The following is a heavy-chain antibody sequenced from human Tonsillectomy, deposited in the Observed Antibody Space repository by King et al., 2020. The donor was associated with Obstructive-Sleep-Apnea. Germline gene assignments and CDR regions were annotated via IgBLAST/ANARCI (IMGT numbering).Heavy chain of an antibody. CDR3: PTDWGTSYYYEY. CDR2: LKRKTDGGTT. J-gene: IGHJ4*02. V-gene: IGHV3-15*01. CDR1: GFALSDVW. Sequence: VQLVESGGGLAKPGGSLRLSCAASGFALSDVWMSWVRQAPGKGLEWVARLKRKTDGGTTDHAAPGDGSFTISRDDSKNTLYLQRNSLKIEDTAVYYCPTDWGTSYYYEYWGLGTLVTVSS. D-gene: IGHD3-16*01.